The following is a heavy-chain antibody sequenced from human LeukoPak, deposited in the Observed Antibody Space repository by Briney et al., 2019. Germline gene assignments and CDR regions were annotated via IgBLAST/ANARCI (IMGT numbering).Heavy chain of an antibody. Sequence: GGSLRLSCAASGFTFSSYAMHWVRQAPGKGLEWVAVISYDGSSKYYADSVKGRFTISRDNSKNTLYLQMNSLRAEDTAVYYCTRVMVGAAAVYDYWGQGTLVTVSS. J-gene: IGHJ4*02. CDR2: ISYDGSSK. CDR3: TRVMVGAAAVYDY. V-gene: IGHV3-30*04. D-gene: IGHD6-13*01. CDR1: GFTFSSYA.